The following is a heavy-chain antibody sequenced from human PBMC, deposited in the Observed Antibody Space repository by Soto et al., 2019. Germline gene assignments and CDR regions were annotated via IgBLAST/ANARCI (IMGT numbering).Heavy chain of an antibody. V-gene: IGHV3-30*03. Sequence: GGSLRLSCAASGFTFSSYGMHWVRQAPGKGLEWVAVISYDGSNKYYADSVKGRFTISRDNSKNTLYLQMNSLRAEDTAVYYCTTGPIFGSGSYSPDFDYWGQGTLVTVSS. J-gene: IGHJ4*02. D-gene: IGHD3-10*01. CDR2: ISYDGSNK. CDR3: TTGPIFGSGSYSPDFDY. CDR1: GFTFSSYG.